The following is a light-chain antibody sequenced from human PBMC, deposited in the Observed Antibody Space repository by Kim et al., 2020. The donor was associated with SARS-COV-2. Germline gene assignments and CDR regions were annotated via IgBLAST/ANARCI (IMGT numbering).Light chain of an antibody. V-gene: IGLV1-44*01. Sequence: ELTQPPSASGTPGQRVTISCSGRSSNIGSNPVNWYQQIPGMAPKLLIYNNSQRPSGVPGRFSGFRSGSSASLVISGLQSEDEADYYCAVWDDGLNGRVFGGGTQLTVL. CDR1: SSNIGSNP. J-gene: IGLJ3*02. CDR3: AVWDDGLNGRV. CDR2: NNS.